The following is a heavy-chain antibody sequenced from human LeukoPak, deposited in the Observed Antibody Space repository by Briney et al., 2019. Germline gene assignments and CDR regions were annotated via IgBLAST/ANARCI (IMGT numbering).Heavy chain of an antibody. CDR1: GFTVSSNY. CDR2: IYSGGST. Sequence: GGSLRLSCAASGFTVSSNYMSWVRQAPGKGLEWVSVIYSGGSTYYADSVKGRFTISRDNSKNTLYLQMNSLRAEDTAVYYCARSPVYQSSLQPSYYFDYWGQGTLVTVSS. D-gene: IGHD2-2*01. V-gene: IGHV3-66*01. J-gene: IGHJ4*02. CDR3: ARSPVYQSSLQPSYYFDY.